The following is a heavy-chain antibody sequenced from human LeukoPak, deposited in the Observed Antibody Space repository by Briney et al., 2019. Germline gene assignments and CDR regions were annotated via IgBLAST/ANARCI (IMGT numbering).Heavy chain of an antibody. J-gene: IGHJ4*02. CDR3: AKVGIDSGSSKPNDY. D-gene: IGHD1-26*01. Sequence: GGSLRLSCATSGFTFTSYAMTWVRQAPGKGLEWVSGISGSGGSTYYADSVKGRFTISRDNSKDTLYLQMNSLRAEDTVLYYCAKVGIDSGSSKPNDYWGQGTLVTVSS. V-gene: IGHV3-23*01. CDR1: GFTFTSYA. CDR2: ISGSGGST.